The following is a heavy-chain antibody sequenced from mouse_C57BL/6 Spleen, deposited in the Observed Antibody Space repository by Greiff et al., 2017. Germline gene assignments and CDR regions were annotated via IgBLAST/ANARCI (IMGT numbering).Heavy chain of an antibody. CDR3: ARSNWVLYAMDY. CDR1: GFTFSDYG. Sequence: EVKLMESGGGLVKPGGSLKLSCAASGFTFSDYGMHWVRQAPEKGLEWVAYISSGSSTIDYADTVKGRFTISRDNAKNTLFLQMTSLRSEDTAMYYCARSNWVLYAMDYWGQGTSVTVSS. D-gene: IGHD4-1*02. V-gene: IGHV5-17*01. CDR2: ISSGSSTI. J-gene: IGHJ4*01.